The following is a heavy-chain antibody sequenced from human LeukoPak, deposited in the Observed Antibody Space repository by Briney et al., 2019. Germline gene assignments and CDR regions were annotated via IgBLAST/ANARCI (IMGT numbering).Heavy chain of an antibody. D-gene: IGHD3-3*01. V-gene: IGHV4-34*01. J-gene: IGHJ6*03. CDR2: INHSGST. CDR1: GGSFSGYY. CDR3: ARGSNFWSGYYPRWYYHMDV. Sequence: SETLSLTCAVYGGSFSGYYWSWIRQPPGKGLEWIGEINHSGSTNYNPSLKSRVTISVDTSKNQFSLKLSSVTAADTAVYYCARGSNFWSGYYPRWYYHMDVWGKGTTVTVSS.